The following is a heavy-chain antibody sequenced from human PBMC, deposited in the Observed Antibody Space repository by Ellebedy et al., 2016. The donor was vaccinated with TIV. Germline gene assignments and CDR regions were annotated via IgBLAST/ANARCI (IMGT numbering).Heavy chain of an antibody. CDR3: AKSEGSGSYDDY. J-gene: IGHJ4*02. D-gene: IGHD3-10*01. CDR2: ISGSGNLA. CDR1: GFTFDDFA. V-gene: IGHV3-23*01. Sequence: GESLKISCAASGFTFDDFAMHWVRQAPGKGLEWVSSISGSGNLAYYAESVKGRFTISRDNSKNTLYLQMNSLRAEDTAVYYCAKSEGSGSYDDYWGQGTLVTVSS.